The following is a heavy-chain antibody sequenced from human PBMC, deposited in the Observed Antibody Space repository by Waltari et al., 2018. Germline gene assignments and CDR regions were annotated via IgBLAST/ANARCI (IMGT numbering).Heavy chain of an antibody. V-gene: IGHV4-34*01. J-gene: IGHJ4*02. CDR3: ARGGCSSTSCYTEIFDY. CDR2: INHSGST. CDR1: GGSFSGYY. D-gene: IGHD2-2*02. Sequence: QVQLQQWGAGLLKPSETLSLTCAVYGGSFSGYYWSWIRQPPGKGLEWIGEINHSGSTNYNPSLKSRVTISVDTSKNQFSLKLSSVTDADTAVYYCARGGCSSTSCYTEIFDYWGQGTLVTVSS.